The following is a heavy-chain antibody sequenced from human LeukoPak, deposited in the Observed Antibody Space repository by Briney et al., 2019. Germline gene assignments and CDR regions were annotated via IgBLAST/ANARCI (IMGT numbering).Heavy chain of an antibody. J-gene: IGHJ4*02. CDR1: GFTFSSYA. V-gene: IGHV3-30-3*01. CDR2: ISYDGSNK. Sequence: PGGSLRLSCAASGFTFSSYAMHWVRQAPGKGLEWVAVISYDGSNKYYADSVKGRFTISRDNSKNTLYLQMNSLRAEDTAVHYCAREGVLRYFDWLSYFDYWGQGTLVTVSS. D-gene: IGHD3-9*01. CDR3: AREGVLRYFDWLSYFDY.